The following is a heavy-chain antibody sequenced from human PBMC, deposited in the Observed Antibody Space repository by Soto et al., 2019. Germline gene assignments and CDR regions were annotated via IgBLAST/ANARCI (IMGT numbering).Heavy chain of an antibody. CDR3: ARGGGYCTPTSCAIDS. J-gene: IGHJ4*02. CDR2: VSLTGDRT. Sequence: GGSLRLSCAASGFTFSSYWMHWVRQAAGKGLEWVSRVSLTGDRTNYAGSVKGRFTVSRDNFKNALYLEMDSLRPDDTAIYYCARGGGYCTPTSCAIDSWGRGTPVTVSS. D-gene: IGHD2-8*01. CDR1: GFTFSSYW. V-gene: IGHV3-74*01.